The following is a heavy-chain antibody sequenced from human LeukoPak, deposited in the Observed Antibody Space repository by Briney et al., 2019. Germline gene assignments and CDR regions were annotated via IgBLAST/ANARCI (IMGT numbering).Heavy chain of an antibody. CDR1: GYTFTNYD. CDR2: MNPNSGST. V-gene: IGHV1-8*01. CDR3: ARDARGAAAGDPLDI. D-gene: IGHD3-10*01. J-gene: IGHJ3*02. Sequence: ASVKVSCKASGYTFTNYDFNWMRQATGQGLEWMGWMNPNSGSTGYAQKFQGRVTMTRDTSISTAYMELSSLTSEDTAVYYCARDARGAAAGDPLDIWGQGTTVTVSS.